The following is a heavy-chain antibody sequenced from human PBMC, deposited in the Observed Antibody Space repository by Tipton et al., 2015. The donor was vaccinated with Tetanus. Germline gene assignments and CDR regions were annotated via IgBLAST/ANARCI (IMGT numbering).Heavy chain of an antibody. D-gene: IGHD3-3*01. J-gene: IGHJ2*01. CDR2: IDPRDSEA. CDR3: ARRRSAVLSGAYHWYFDL. V-gene: IGHV5-51*01. Sequence: QSGAEVKKPGESLKISCQGSGYNFSHHSIGWVRQMPGKGLEWVGIIDPRDSEARYGPSFQGQVIISADKSVSTTYLQWGSLTASDTAIYYCARRRSAVLSGAYHWYFDLWGRGTMVIVSS. CDR1: GYNFSHHS.